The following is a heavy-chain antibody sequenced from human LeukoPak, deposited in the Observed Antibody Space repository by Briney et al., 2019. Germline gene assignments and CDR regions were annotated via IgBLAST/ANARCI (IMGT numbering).Heavy chain of an antibody. CDR3: AREWSHFDY. Sequence: GGSLRLSCAASGFTFSDYWMSWVRLAPGKGLEWVADIKPDGSEKYYLDSAKGRFTISRDNAKNSLYLHMNSLRVEDTAVYYCAREWSHFDYWGQGTLVTVFS. D-gene: IGHD2-8*01. J-gene: IGHJ4*02. CDR2: IKPDGSEK. V-gene: IGHV3-7*01. CDR1: GFTFSDYW.